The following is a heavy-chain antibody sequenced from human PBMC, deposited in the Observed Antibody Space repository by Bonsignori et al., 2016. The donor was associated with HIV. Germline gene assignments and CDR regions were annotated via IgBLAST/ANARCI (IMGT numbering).Heavy chain of an antibody. CDR3: ARVRELGDVADF. Sequence: QLQLQESGPGLVKPSETLSLTCTVSGGSVSSSGHFWGWIRQPPGKGLEWIGSVYSSGSTNYNPSLRGRVTMSLDTSKSQFSLNLISATAADTALYFCARVRELGDVADFWGRGSPGHRLL. V-gene: IGHV4-39*07. D-gene: IGHD3-16*01. J-gene: IGHJ4*02. CDR1: GGSVSSSGHF. CDR2: VYSSGST.